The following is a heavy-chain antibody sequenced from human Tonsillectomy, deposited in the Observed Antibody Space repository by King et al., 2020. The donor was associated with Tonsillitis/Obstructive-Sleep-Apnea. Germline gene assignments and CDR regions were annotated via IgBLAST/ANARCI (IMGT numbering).Heavy chain of an antibody. CDR2: INTNTGNP. V-gene: IGHV7-4-1*02. CDR3: VRGQEEGRFDP. J-gene: IGHJ5*02. CDR1: GYTFTNYA. Sequence: QLVQSGSELKKPGASVKVSCKASGYTFTNYAMNWMRQAPGQGLEWMGWINTNTGNPTYPQDFTERFVFSLDTSVSTDYLQFSSPKAEDTAVYYCVRGQEEGRFDPWGQGTLVTVSS.